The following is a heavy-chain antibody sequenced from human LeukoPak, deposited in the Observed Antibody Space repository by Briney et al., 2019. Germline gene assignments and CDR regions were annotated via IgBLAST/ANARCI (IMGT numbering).Heavy chain of an antibody. J-gene: IGHJ3*02. Sequence: PGESLKLSCKGSGYSFTSYWIGWVRQMPGKGLEWMGIIYPGDSDTIYSPSFQGQVTISADKSISTAYLQWSSLKASDTAMYYCARRQRNDYYDSSGYTTFGAFDIWGQGTMVTVSS. CDR2: IYPGDSDT. D-gene: IGHD3-22*01. V-gene: IGHV5-51*03. CDR3: ARRQRNDYYDSSGYTTFGAFDI. CDR1: GYSFTSYW.